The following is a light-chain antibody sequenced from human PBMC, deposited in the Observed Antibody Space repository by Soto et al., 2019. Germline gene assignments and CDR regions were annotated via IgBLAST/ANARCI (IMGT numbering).Light chain of an antibody. CDR1: QSISNY. J-gene: IGKJ3*01. CDR3: QQSYSTPPIT. Sequence: DIQMTQSPSSLSASVGDRVTITCRASQSISNYLNWFQQKLGKAPKLLIYAASSLQSGVPSRFSGSGSGTDFTLTISSLQPADFATYYCQQSYSTPPITFGPGTKVDIK. CDR2: AAS. V-gene: IGKV1-39*01.